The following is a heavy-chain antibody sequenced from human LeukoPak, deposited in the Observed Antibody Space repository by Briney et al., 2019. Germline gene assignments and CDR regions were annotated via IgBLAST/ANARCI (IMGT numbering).Heavy chain of an antibody. V-gene: IGHV3-23*01. D-gene: IGHD5-24*01. J-gene: IGHJ4*02. CDR1: KFAFSSYA. Sequence: PGGSLRLSCAASKFAFSSYAMSWIRQAPGKGLEWVSAISGGGGNTYYADSVKGRFTISRDNAKNSLYLQMNSLRAEDTAVYYCARRQFWEMATDYWGQGTLVTVSS. CDR3: ARRQFWEMATDY. CDR2: ISGGGGNT.